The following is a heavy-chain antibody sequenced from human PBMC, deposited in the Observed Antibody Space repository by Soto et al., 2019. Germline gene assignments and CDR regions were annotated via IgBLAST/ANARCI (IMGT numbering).Heavy chain of an antibody. Sequence: SETLSLTRTVSGGYISSGGDYWSWIRQHSGKGLEWIGYIYYSGSTYYNPSLKSRVTISVDTSKNQFSLKLSSVTAADTAAYYCARGYYSSGSRVDYWGQGTVVTVSS. CDR1: GGYISSGGDY. J-gene: IGHJ4*02. V-gene: IGHV4-31*03. CDR2: IYYSGST. D-gene: IGHD3-10*01. CDR3: ARGYYSSGSRVDY.